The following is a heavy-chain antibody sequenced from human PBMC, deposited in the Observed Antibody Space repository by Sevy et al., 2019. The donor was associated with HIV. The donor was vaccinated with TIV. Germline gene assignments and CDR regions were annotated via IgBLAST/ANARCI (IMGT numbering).Heavy chain of an antibody. V-gene: IGHV4-39*01. CDR2: IDFSGSA. CDR3: ARQDIIVSSSPRSKTLHY. J-gene: IGHJ4*02. D-gene: IGHD2-2*01. CDR1: GGSISGSNYY. Sequence: SETLSLICTVSGGSISGSNYYWGWIRQPPGEGLEWIGSIDFSGSAYNNPSLNSRVTISVDTSKNQFYLRLSSVTAADTAVYYCARQDIIVSSSPRSKTLHYWGQGTSVTVSS.